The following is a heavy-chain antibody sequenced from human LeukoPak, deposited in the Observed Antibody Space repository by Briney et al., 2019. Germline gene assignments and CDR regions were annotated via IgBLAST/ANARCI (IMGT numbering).Heavy chain of an antibody. Sequence: SVKVSCKASGCTFSSYYISWVRQAPGQGLEWMGGIIPIFGTANYAQKFQGRVTITADKSTSTAYMELSSLRSEDTVVYYCASLRPYSSSLYDYWGQGTLVTVSS. J-gene: IGHJ4*02. CDR2: IIPIFGTA. CDR1: GCTFSSYY. CDR3: ASLRPYSSSLYDY. D-gene: IGHD6-13*01. V-gene: IGHV1-69*06.